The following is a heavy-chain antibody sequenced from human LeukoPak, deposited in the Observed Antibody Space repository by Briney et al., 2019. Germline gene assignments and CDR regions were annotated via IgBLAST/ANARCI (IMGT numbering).Heavy chain of an antibody. J-gene: IGHJ6*03. V-gene: IGHV1-8*01. D-gene: IGHD3-10*01. CDR1: GYIVTSYD. CDR2: MNPNSGNT. Sequence: ASVKVSCKASGYIVTSYDINWVRQTTGQGLEWMGWMNPNSGNTGYAQKFQGRVTITRNTSISTAYMELSSLRSEDTAVYYCARGTYYYGSGSYYYNYYMDVWGKGTTVTVSS. CDR3: ARGTYYYGSGSYYYNYYMDV.